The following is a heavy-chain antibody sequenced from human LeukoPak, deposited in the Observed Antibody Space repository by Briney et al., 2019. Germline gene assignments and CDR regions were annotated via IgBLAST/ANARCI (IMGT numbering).Heavy chain of an antibody. V-gene: IGHV4-30-2*01. CDR1: GGSISSGGYY. Sequence: SETLSLTCTVSGGSISSGGYYWSWIRQPPGKGLEWIGYIYHSGSTYYNPSLKSRVTISVDRSKNQFSLKLSSVTAADTAVYYCARGTEAFDIWGQGTMVTVSS. CDR3: ARGTEAFDI. CDR2: IYHSGST. J-gene: IGHJ3*02.